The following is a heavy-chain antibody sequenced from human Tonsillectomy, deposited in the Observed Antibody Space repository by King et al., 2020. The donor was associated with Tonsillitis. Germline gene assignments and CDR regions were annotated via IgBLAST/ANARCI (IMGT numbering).Heavy chain of an antibody. CDR3: ARHTSGWYYFDY. J-gene: IGHJ4*02. D-gene: IGHD6-19*01. Sequence: QLVQSGPEVKKPGSSVKVSCKASGGTFSSSAASWVRQAPGQGLEWMGGIIPIFGTANYPHKFQGRVTITADESTNTVYMELSSLRFEDTALYYCARHTSGWYYFDYWGQGTLVTVSS. CDR2: IIPIFGTA. V-gene: IGHV1-69*12. CDR1: GGTFSSSA.